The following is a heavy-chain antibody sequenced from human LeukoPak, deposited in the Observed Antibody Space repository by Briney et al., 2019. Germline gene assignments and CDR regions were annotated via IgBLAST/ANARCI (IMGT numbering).Heavy chain of an antibody. CDR3: ARETGPNWFDP. J-gene: IGHJ5*02. CDR2: INHNGST. Sequence: KTSETLSLTCAVYDGSFSGYYWSWIRQPPGKGLEWIGEINHNGSTNYNPSLKSRVTISVDTSKNQFSLKLSSVTAADTAVYYCARETGPNWFDPWGQGTLVTVSS. CDR1: DGSFSGYY. V-gene: IGHV4-34*01.